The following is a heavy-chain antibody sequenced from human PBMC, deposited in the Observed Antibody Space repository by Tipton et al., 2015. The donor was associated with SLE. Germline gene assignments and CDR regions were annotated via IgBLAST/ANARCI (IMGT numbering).Heavy chain of an antibody. CDR3: ARGRYDFWSGHHGFDY. D-gene: IGHD3-3*01. Sequence: LRLSCAVYGGSFSGYYWSWIRQPPGKGLEWIGEINHSGSTNYNPSLKSRVTISVDTSKNQFSLKLSSVTAADTAVYYCARGRYDFWSGHHGFDYWGQGTLVTVSS. J-gene: IGHJ4*02. CDR1: GGSFSGYY. CDR2: INHSGST. V-gene: IGHV4-34*01.